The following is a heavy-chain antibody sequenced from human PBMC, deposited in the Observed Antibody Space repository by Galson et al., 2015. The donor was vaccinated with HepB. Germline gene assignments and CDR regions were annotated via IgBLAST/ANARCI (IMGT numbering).Heavy chain of an antibody. D-gene: IGHD3-10*01. CDR3: AGGYFWFGEGLSDF. J-gene: IGHJ4*02. V-gene: IGHV3-7*03. CDR2: IKQDGSEE. CDR1: GFTFSSYW. Sequence: SLRLSCAASGFTFSSYWMNWVRQAPGKGLEWVANIKQDGSEEYYVDSVKGRFTISRDNARKSLYLQMDSLRAEDTALYYCAGGYFWFGEGLSDFWGQGTLVTVSS.